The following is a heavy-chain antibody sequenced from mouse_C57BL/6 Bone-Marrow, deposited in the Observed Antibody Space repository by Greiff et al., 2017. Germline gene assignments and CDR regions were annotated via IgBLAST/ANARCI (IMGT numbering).Heavy chain of an antibody. CDR3: ERGATVVASGYFDY. D-gene: IGHD1-1*01. V-gene: IGHV1-80*01. CDR2: IYPGDGDT. Sequence: QVQLQQSGAELVKPGASVKISCKASGYAFSSYWMNWVKQRPGKGLEWIGQIYPGDGDTNYNGKFKGKATLTADKSSSSAYMQLSSLTSEDSAVYFCERGATVVASGYFDYGGQGTTLTVSS. J-gene: IGHJ2*01. CDR1: GYAFSSYW.